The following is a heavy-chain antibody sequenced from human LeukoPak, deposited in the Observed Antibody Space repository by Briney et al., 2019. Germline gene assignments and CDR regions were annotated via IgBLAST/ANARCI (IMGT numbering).Heavy chain of an antibody. V-gene: IGHV1-69*05. D-gene: IGHD3-10*01. J-gene: IGHJ4*02. CDR1: GGTFSSYA. Sequence: SVKVSCKASGGTFSSYAIRWVRQAPGQGLEWMVRIIPIFGTANYAQKFQGRVTITTDESTSTAYMELSSLRSEDTAVYYCARAYYGSGGPTDYWGQGTLVTVSS. CDR3: ARAYYGSGGPTDY. CDR2: IIPIFGTA.